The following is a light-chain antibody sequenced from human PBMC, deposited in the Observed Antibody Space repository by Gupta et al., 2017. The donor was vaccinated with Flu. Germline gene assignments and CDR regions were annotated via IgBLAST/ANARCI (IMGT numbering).Light chain of an antibody. CDR2: CNN. CDR1: SSNIGSNT. Sequence: VTISCSGSSSNIGSNTGNWYQQVPGMAPPLLMECNNQRPSGVPDRCSCATNCASASLVTNGRQYEDEADDYWSECDDSIKGHYVFGTGTKVTVL. V-gene: IGLV1-44*01. CDR3: SECDDSIKGHYV. J-gene: IGLJ1*01.